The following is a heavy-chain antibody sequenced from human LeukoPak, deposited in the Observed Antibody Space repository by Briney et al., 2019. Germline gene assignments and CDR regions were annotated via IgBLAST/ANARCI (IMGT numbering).Heavy chain of an antibody. V-gene: IGHV3-21*04. CDR3: ARGITIDY. D-gene: IGHD1-14*01. CDR1: GFTFSSYS. J-gene: IGHJ4*02. Sequence: GGSLRLSCAASGFTFSSYSMNWVRQAPGKGLEWVSSISSSSSYIYYADSVKGRFTISRDNSENTLYLQMNSLRAEDTAVYFCARGITIDYWGQGTLVTVSS. CDR2: ISSSSSYI.